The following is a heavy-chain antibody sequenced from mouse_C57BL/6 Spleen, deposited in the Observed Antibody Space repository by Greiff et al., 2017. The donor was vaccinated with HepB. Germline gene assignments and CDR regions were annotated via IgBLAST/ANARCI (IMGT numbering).Heavy chain of an antibody. V-gene: IGHV1-76*01. CDR2: IYPGSGNT. CDR3: ARAYYSNLFAY. D-gene: IGHD2-5*01. Sequence: QVQLQQSGAELVRPGASVKLSCKASGYTFTDYYINWVKQRPGQGLEWIARIYPGSGNTYYNEKFKGKATLTAEKSSSTAYMQLSSLTSEDSAVYFCARAYYSNLFAYWGQGTLVTVSA. CDR1: GYTFTDYY. J-gene: IGHJ3*01.